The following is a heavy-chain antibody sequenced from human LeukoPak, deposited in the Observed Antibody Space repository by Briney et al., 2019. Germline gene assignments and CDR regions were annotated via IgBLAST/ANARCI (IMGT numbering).Heavy chain of an antibody. CDR1: GFTFSSYG. J-gene: IGHJ3*02. D-gene: IGHD5-12*01. CDR2: IRYDGSNK. Sequence: GGSLRLSCAASGFTFSSYGMHWVRQAPGKGLEWVAFIRYDGSNKYYADSVKGRFTISRDNSKNTLYLQMNSLRAEDTAVYYCAKVLASGYDSRWAFDIWGQGTMLTVSS. V-gene: IGHV3-30*02. CDR3: AKVLASGYDSRWAFDI.